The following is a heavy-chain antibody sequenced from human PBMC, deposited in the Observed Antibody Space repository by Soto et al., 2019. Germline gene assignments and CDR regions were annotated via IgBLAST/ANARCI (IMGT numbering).Heavy chain of an antibody. J-gene: IGHJ4*02. CDR1: GGSISSSSDY. D-gene: IGHD3-22*01. V-gene: IGHV4-39*01. Sequence: PSETLSLTCTVSGGSISSSSDYWGWIRQPPGKGLEWIGSIYYSGSTYYNPSLKSRVTISVDTSKNQFSLKLSSVTAADTAVYYCARIYYDSVFDYWGQGTLVTVSS. CDR2: IYYSGST. CDR3: ARIYYDSVFDY.